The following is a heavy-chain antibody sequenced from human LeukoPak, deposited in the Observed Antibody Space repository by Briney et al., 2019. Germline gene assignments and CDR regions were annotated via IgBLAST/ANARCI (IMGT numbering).Heavy chain of an antibody. CDR2: IYSGGST. D-gene: IGHD4-17*01. CDR3: ARQVKDDYGEWGFDP. J-gene: IGHJ5*02. Sequence: GGSLRLSCAASGVTVSSSYMSWVRQAPGKGLEWVSVIYSGGSTYYADSVEGRFTISRDNSKNTLYLQMNSLRAEDTAVYYCARQVKDDYGEWGFDPWGQGTLVTVSS. CDR1: GVTVSSSY. V-gene: IGHV3-53*01.